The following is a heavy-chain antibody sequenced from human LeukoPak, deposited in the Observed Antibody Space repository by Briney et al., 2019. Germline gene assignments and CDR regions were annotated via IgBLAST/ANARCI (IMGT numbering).Heavy chain of an antibody. V-gene: IGHV3-23*01. J-gene: IGHJ3*02. Sequence: PGGSLRLSCAASGFTFSSYAMSWVRQAPGKGLEWVSAISGSGGSTYYADSVKGRFTISRDNSKNTLYLQMNSLRAEDTAAYYCATENYGDHGAFDIWGQGTMVTVSS. D-gene: IGHD4-17*01. CDR1: GFTFSSYA. CDR2: ISGSGGST. CDR3: ATENYGDHGAFDI.